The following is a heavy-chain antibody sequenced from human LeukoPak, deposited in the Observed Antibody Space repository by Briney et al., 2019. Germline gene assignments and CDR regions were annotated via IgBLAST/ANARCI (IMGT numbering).Heavy chain of an antibody. CDR1: GGSISSGIYY. CDR3: ATAGSPNWIDP. Sequence: PSETLSLTCIVSGGSISSGIYYWNWVRQPAGKGLEWIGRIYSSGSTNYNPSLRSRVTISIDTSKNQFSLNLTSVTAADTAVYYCATAGSPNWIDPWGQGTLVTVSS. V-gene: IGHV4-61*02. D-gene: IGHD2-15*01. CDR2: IYSSGST. J-gene: IGHJ5*02.